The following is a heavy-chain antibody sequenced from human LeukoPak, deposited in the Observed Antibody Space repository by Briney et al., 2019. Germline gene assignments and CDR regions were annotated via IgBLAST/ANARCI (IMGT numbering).Heavy chain of an antibody. J-gene: IGHJ6*02. Sequence: ASVKVSCKASGYTFTSYGISWVRQALGQGLEWMGWISAYNGNTNYAQKLQGRVTMTTDTSTSTAYMELRSLRSDDTAVYYCARVSAAAGRHYYYGMDVWGQGTTVTVSS. CDR3: ARVSAAAGRHYYYGMDV. CDR1: GYTFTSYG. CDR2: ISAYNGNT. V-gene: IGHV1-18*01. D-gene: IGHD6-13*01.